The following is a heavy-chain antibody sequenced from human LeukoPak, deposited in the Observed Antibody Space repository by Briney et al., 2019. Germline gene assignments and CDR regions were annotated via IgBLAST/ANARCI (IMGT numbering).Heavy chain of an antibody. Sequence: SVKVSCKASGGTFSSYAISWVRQAPGQGLEWMGGIIPIFGTANYAQKFQGRVTITTDESTSTAYMELSSLRSEDTAVYYCALEGRITMVRGVILNWFDPWGQGTLVTVSS. J-gene: IGHJ5*02. D-gene: IGHD3-10*01. V-gene: IGHV1-69*05. CDR3: ALEGRITMVRGVILNWFDP. CDR1: GGTFSSYA. CDR2: IIPIFGTA.